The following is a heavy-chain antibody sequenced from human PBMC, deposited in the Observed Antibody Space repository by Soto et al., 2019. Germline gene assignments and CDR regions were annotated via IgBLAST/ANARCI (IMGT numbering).Heavy chain of an antibody. CDR3: TDMRGQWLPRD. Sequence: SETLSLTCTVSGGSISSYYWSWIRQPPGKGLEWIGYIYYSGSTNYNPSLKSRVTMSVDTSKNQFSMRLSSVTAADTAVYYCTDMRGQWLPRDWGRGIMVTVSS. CDR1: GGSISSYY. V-gene: IGHV4-59*08. J-gene: IGHJ4*02. D-gene: IGHD6-19*01. CDR2: IYYSGST.